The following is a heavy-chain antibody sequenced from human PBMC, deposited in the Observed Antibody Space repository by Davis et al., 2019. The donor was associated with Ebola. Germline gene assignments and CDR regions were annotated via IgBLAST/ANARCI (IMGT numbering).Heavy chain of an antibody. CDR1: GFTFSSYS. CDR2: ISSSSSYI. J-gene: IGHJ6*02. Sequence: GESLKISCAASGFTFSSYSMNWVRQAPGKGLEWVSSISSSSSYIYYADSVKGRFTISRDNAKNSLYLQMNSLRAGDTAVYYCAIRGYSYGRYYYYGMDVWGQGTTVTVSS. CDR3: AIRGYSYGRYYYYGMDV. V-gene: IGHV3-21*01. D-gene: IGHD5-18*01.